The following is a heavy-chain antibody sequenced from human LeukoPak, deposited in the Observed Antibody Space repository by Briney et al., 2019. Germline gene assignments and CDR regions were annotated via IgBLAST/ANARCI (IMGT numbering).Heavy chain of an antibody. V-gene: IGHV3-7*04. CDR3: ARANTIGFLLDAFDI. D-gene: IGHD6-19*01. J-gene: IGHJ3*02. CDR2: IKQDGSEK. CDR1: GFTFSSYW. Sequence: PGGSLRLSCAASGFTFSSYWMSWVRQAPGKGLEWVANIKQDGSEKYYVDSVKGRFTISRDNAKNSLYLQMNSLRAEDTAVYYCARANTIGFLLDAFDIWGQGTMVTVSS.